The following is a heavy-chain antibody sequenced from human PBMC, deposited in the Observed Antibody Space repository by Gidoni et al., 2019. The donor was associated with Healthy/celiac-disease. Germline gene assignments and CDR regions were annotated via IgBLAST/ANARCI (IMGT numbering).Heavy chain of an antibody. CDR1: GFTVSSNY. J-gene: IGHJ4*02. V-gene: IGHV3-66*01. Sequence: EVQLVESGGGLVQPGGSLRLSWAASGFTVSSNYMSWVRQAPGKGLEWVSVIYSGGSTYYADSVKGRFTISRDNSKNTLYLQMNSLRAEDTAVYYCARDFAVTPRGYFDYWGQGTLVTVSS. CDR3: ARDFAVTPRGYFDY. D-gene: IGHD4-4*01. CDR2: IYSGGST.